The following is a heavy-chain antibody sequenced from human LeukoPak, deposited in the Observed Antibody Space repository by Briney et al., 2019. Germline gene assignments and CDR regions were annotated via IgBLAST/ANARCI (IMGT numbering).Heavy chain of an antibody. Sequence: SETLSLTCTVSGASIRGSDYYWSWIRQPPGKGPEWIGYIYYSGSTNYNPPLKSRVTISVDTSKNQFSLKLSSVTAADTAVYYCARQWELRGWFDPWGQGTLVTVSS. CDR1: GASIRGSDYY. D-gene: IGHD1-26*01. V-gene: IGHV4-61*05. J-gene: IGHJ5*02. CDR2: IYYSGST. CDR3: ARQWELRGWFDP.